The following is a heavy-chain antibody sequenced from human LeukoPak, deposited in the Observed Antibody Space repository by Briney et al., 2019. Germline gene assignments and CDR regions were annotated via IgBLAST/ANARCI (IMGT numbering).Heavy chain of an antibody. J-gene: IGHJ6*03. CDR3: ASVRRGFGESSKYYAYYYMGV. V-gene: IGHV4-39*01. D-gene: IGHD3-10*01. CDR2: IYYSGST. CDR1: GGSISSSSYY. Sequence: SSETLSLTCTVSGGSISSSSYYWGWIRQPPGQGLEWIGNIYYSGSTYYNPSLKSRVTISLDTSKNQFSLKLSSVTAADTAVYYCASVRRGFGESSKYYAYYYMGVWGKGTTVTISS.